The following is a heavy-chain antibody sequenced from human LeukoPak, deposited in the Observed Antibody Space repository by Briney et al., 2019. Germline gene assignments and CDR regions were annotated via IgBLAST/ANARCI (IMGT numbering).Heavy chain of an antibody. CDR2: IYDSGST. D-gene: IGHD2-15*01. CDR3: ARDCSGGSCYGAFDI. Sequence: SETLSLTCTVSGASIRSGDYYWSWIRQPPGKGLEWIGYIYDSGSTYYNPSLKSRITISVDTSENRFSLKLSSVTATDTAVYYCARDCSGGSCYGAFDIWGQGTVVTVSS. CDR1: GASIRSGDYY. V-gene: IGHV4-30-4*01. J-gene: IGHJ3*02.